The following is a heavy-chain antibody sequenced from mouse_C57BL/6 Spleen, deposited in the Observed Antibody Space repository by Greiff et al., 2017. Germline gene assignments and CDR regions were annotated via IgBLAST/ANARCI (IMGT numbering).Heavy chain of an antibody. Sequence: QVQLQQSGAELVKPGASVKLSCTASGYTFTEYPIHWVKQRSGQGLEWIGWFYPGSGSIKYNEKFKDKATLTADQSSSTVYMVLSRLISDDSAVYFCAGVVITTVWFDYWGQGTTLTVSS. D-gene: IGHD1-1*01. J-gene: IGHJ2*01. CDR3: AGVVITTVWFDY. V-gene: IGHV1-62-2*01. CDR2: FYPGSGSI. CDR1: GYTFTEYP.